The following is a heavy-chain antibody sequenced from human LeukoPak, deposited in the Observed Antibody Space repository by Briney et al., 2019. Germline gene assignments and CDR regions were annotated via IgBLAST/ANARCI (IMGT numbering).Heavy chain of an antibody. CDR1: GFSLSGSA. CDR2: IRSKTNNYAT. J-gene: IGHJ4*02. V-gene: IGHV3-73*01. Sequence: GGSLRLSCAASGFSLSGSAVHWVRQASGKGLEWVGRIRSKTNNYATEYAVSVEGRFTISRDDSKNTVYLQMNSLKTEDTAVYYCARGSDYGDYPYYFDYWGQGTLVTVSS. D-gene: IGHD4-17*01. CDR3: ARGSDYGDYPYYFDY.